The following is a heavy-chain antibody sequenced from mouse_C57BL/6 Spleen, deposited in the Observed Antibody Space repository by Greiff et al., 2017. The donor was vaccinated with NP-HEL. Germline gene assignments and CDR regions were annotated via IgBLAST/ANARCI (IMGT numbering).Heavy chain of an antibody. Sequence: VQLQQPGAELVRPGSSVKLSCKASVYTFTSYWMHWVKQRPIQGLEWIGNIDPSDSETHYNQKFKDKATLTVDKSSSTAYMQLSSLTSEDSAVYYCARWGSNYVAYWGQGTTLTVSS. CDR1: VYTFTSYW. V-gene: IGHV1-52*01. J-gene: IGHJ2*01. CDR3: ARWGSNYVAY. CDR2: IDPSDSET.